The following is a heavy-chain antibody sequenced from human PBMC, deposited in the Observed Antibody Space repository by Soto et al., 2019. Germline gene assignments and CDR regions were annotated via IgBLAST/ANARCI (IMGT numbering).Heavy chain of an antibody. CDR2: ISAYNGNT. Sequence: ASVKVSCKASGYTSTSYGISWVRQAPGQGLEWKGWISAYNGNTNYAQKLQGRVTMTTDTSTSTAYMELRSLRSDDTAVYYCARVRGYYYGSGSYYSGEIDYWGQGTLVTVSS. J-gene: IGHJ4*02. V-gene: IGHV1-18*01. CDR1: GYTSTSYG. D-gene: IGHD3-10*01. CDR3: ARVRGYYYGSGSYYSGEIDY.